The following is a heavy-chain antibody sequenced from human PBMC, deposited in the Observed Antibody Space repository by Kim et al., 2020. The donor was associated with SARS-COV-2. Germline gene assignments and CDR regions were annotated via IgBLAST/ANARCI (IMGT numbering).Heavy chain of an antibody. CDR3: ARDRYSSSHYYYYGM. Sequence: SQNLSLTCAISGDSVSSNSAAWNWIRQSPSRGLEWLGRTYYRSKWYNDYAVSVKSRIPSILVCSMTVYFVYLYSLTPEDTAVYYCARDRYSSSHYYYYGM. CDR1: GDSVSSNSAA. D-gene: IGHD6-6*01. J-gene: IGHJ6*01. V-gene: IGHV6-1*01. CDR2: TYYRSKWYN.